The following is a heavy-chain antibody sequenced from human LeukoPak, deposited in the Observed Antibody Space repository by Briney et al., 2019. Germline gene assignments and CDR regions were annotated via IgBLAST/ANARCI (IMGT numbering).Heavy chain of an antibody. Sequence: SETLSLTCTVSGGSISSGSYYWSWIRQPAGKGLEWIGRIYTSGSTNYNPSLKSRVTISVDTSKNQFSLKLSSVTAADTAVYYCAREDSSSCALGYWGQGTLVTVSS. CDR3: AREDSSSCALGY. D-gene: IGHD6-13*01. J-gene: IGHJ4*02. V-gene: IGHV4-61*02. CDR2: IYTSGST. CDR1: GGSISSGSYY.